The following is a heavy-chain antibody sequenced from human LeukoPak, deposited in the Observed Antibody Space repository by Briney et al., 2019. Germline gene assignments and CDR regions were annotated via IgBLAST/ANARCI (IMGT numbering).Heavy chain of an antibody. CDR1: GGTFSSYA. V-gene: IGHV1-69*04. Sequence: GSSVKVSCKASGGTFSSYAISWVRQAPGQGLEWMGRIIPILGIANYAQKFQGRVTITADKSTSTAYMELSSLRSEDTAVYYCAREGGIVGDFQHWGQGTLVTVSS. D-gene: IGHD2-15*01. J-gene: IGHJ1*01. CDR3: AREGGIVGDFQH. CDR2: IIPILGIA.